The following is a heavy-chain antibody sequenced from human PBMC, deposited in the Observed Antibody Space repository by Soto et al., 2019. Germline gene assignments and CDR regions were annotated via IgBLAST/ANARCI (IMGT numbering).Heavy chain of an antibody. CDR2: INPNSGGT. D-gene: IGHD4-4*01. CDR1: GYIFTGFY. CDR3: ARDRVDYSSFHYGMDV. Sequence: ASVKVSCKTSGYIFTGFYMHWVRQAPGQGLEWMGWINPNSGGTNYPQKFRDRVTMTRDTSIGTAYMELSSLRSDDTAVYYCARDRVDYSSFHYGMDVWGQGTTVTVSS. V-gene: IGHV1-2*02. J-gene: IGHJ6*02.